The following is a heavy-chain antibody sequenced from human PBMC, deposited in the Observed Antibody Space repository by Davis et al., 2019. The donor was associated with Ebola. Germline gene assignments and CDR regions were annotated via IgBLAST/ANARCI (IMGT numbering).Heavy chain of an antibody. J-gene: IGHJ4*02. CDR3: ARVRPHYDSSGYYYIVGDY. Sequence: ASVKVSCKASGYTFTSYGISWVRQAPGQGLEWMGWISAYNGNTNYAQKLQGRVTMTTDTSTSTAYMELRSLRSDDTAVYYCARVRPHYDSSGYYYIVGDYWGQGTLVTVSS. V-gene: IGHV1-18*04. D-gene: IGHD3-22*01. CDR1: GYTFTSYG. CDR2: ISAYNGNT.